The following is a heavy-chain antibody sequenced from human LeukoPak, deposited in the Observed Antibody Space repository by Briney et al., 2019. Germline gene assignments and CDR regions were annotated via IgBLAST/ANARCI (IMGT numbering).Heavy chain of an antibody. Sequence: GWSLRLSCAASGFTFSNYNINWVRQAPGKGLEWVSYISSSSSTIYYADSVKGRFTISRDNAKNSLYLQMNSLRDEDTAVYYCASQLERRSDYWGQGTLVTVSS. J-gene: IGHJ4*02. CDR1: GFTFSNYN. CDR2: ISSSSSTI. CDR3: ASQLERRSDY. V-gene: IGHV3-48*02. D-gene: IGHD1-1*01.